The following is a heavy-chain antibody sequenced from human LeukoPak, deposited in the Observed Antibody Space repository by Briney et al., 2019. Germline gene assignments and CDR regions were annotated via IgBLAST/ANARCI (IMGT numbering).Heavy chain of an antibody. V-gene: IGHV3-74*01. CDR1: GFTFSNYW. Sequence: PSGGSLRLSCAASGFTFSNYWMHWVRQAPGKGLVWVSRIRSDGSSISYADSVKGRFTISGDNAKNTLYLQMNSLRPEDTAVYSCEREGSAADFDYWGQGPLVTVSS. CDR3: EREGSAADFDY. CDR2: IRSDGSSI. D-gene: IGHD3-10*01. J-gene: IGHJ4*02.